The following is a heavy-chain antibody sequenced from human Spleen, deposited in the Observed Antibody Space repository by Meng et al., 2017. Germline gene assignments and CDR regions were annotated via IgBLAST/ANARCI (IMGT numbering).Heavy chain of an antibody. D-gene: IGHD6-13*01. V-gene: IGHV4-34*01. Sequence: SQTLSLTCGVYGGSFNAYYWIWIRQPPGKGLEWIGEINHSGSTNYNPSLKSRVTISVDTSKNQFSLKLSSVTAADTAVYYCARGGAAAGKEFDYWGQGTLVTVSS. CDR1: GGSFNAYY. CDR3: ARGGAAAGKEFDY. J-gene: IGHJ4*02. CDR2: INHSGST.